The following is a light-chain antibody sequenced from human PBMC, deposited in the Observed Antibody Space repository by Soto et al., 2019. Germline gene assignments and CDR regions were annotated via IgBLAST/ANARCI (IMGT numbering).Light chain of an antibody. CDR3: QQSYTTPRT. CDR1: QSISTF. J-gene: IGKJ1*01. Sequence: DIQMTQSPSSLSASVGDRVSVTFRASQSISTFLNWYQQRPGEAPKLLIYAASSLQSGVPSRFSGRGSGADFTLTIGSLQPEDFATYYCQQSYTTPRTFGQGTKVEVK. V-gene: IGKV1-39*01. CDR2: AAS.